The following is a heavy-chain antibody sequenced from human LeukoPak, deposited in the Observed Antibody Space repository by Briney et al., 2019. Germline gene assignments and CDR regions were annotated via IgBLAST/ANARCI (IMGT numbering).Heavy chain of an antibody. CDR1: GFTFSSYS. Sequence: GGSLRLSCTASGFTFSSYSMNWVRHAPGKGLEWVSSISSGSTYTYYADSVKGRFTISRDNAKNSLYLQMNSLRAEDTAVYSCARTSEGSTAATGTPFDSWGQGILVTVSS. D-gene: IGHD6-13*01. J-gene: IGHJ4*02. CDR2: ISSGSTYT. V-gene: IGHV3-21*01. CDR3: ARTSEGSTAATGTPFDS.